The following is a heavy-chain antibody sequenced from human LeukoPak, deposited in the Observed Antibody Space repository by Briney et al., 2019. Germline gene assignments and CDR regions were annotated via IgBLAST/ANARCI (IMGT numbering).Heavy chain of an antibody. V-gene: IGHV4-61*02. CDR2: IYTSGST. CDR3: ARFEGYDFLTGYAYYFDH. D-gene: IGHD3-9*01. CDR1: GGSISSSSYY. Sequence: SETLSLTCTVSGGSISSSSYYWSWIRQPAGKGLEWIGRIYTSGSTNYNPSLKSRVTMSVDTSKNQFSLKLSSVTAADTAVYYCARFEGYDFLTGYAYYFDHWGQGTLVTVSS. J-gene: IGHJ4*02.